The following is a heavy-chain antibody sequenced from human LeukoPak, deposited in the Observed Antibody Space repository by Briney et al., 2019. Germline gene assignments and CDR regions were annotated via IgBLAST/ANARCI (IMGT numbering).Heavy chain of an antibody. CDR2: IYYNGSP. V-gene: IGHV4-31*02. J-gene: IGHJ5*02. CDR3: ARVRAAAVWFDP. Sequence: PSETLSLTCTVSGGSISSGDYYWSWVRQRPGKGLEWIGYIYYNGSPYYNPPLRSRVTISIDTSKNQFSLRLTSVTAADTAVYYCARVRAAAVWFDPWGQGTLVTASS. D-gene: IGHD6-13*01. CDR1: GGSISSGDYY.